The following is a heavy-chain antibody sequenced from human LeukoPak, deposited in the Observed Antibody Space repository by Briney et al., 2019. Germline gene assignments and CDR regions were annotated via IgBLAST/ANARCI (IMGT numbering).Heavy chain of an antibody. Sequence: SESLSLTCTVSGGSITIHYWSWIRQPPGKGLEWIGYIYDGRNTNYNPSLKSRVTISVDTSKNQFSLKLSSVTAADTAVYYCARWGITMDLWGRGTLVTVSS. D-gene: IGHD3-10*01. CDR2: IYDGRNT. CDR1: GGSITIHY. J-gene: IGHJ2*01. V-gene: IGHV4-59*08. CDR3: ARWGITMDL.